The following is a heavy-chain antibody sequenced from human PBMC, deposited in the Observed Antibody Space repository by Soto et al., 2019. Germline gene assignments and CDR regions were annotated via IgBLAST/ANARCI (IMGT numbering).Heavy chain of an antibody. CDR3: AREVGYYYDSSGYHFDY. J-gene: IGHJ4*02. CDR1: GFTFSSYG. V-gene: IGHV3-33*01. Sequence: GGSLRLSCAASGFTFSSYGMHWVRQAPGKGLEWVAVIWYDGSNKYYADSVKGRFTISRDNSKNTLYLQMNSLRAEDTAVYYCAREVGYYYDSSGYHFDYWGQGTLVTVSS. CDR2: IWYDGSNK. D-gene: IGHD3-22*01.